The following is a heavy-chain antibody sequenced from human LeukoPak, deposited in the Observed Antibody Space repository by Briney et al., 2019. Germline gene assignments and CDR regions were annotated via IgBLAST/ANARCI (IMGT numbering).Heavy chain of an antibody. D-gene: IGHD5-12*01. V-gene: IGHV4-39*07. J-gene: IGHJ4*02. Sequence: SETLSLTCTVSGGSISSSSYYWGWIRQPPGKGLEWIGSIYYSGSTYYNPSLKSRVTISVDTSKNQFSLKLSSVTAADTAVYYCARDFPYSGYDRRDYWGQGTLVTVSS. CDR2: IYYSGST. CDR1: GGSISSSSYY. CDR3: ARDFPYSGYDRRDY.